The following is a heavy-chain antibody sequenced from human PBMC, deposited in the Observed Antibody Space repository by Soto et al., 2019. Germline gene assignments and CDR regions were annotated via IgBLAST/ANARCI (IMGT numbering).Heavy chain of an antibody. V-gene: IGHV4-39*01. CDR1: GGSISSSSYY. CDR3: ARTVAGLWDY. Sequence: SETLSLTCTVSGGSISSSSYYWGWIRQPPGKGLAWIGSIYYSGSTYYNPSLKSRVTISVDTSKNQFSLNLSSVTAADTAVYYCARTVAGLWDYWGQGPLVTVS. CDR2: IYYSGST. D-gene: IGHD6-19*01. J-gene: IGHJ4*02.